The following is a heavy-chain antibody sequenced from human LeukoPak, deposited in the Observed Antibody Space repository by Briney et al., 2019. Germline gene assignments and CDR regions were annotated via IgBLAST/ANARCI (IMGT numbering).Heavy chain of an antibody. D-gene: IGHD3-9*01. CDR3: ARSNDWGNWFDP. J-gene: IGHJ5*02. CDR1: GGSISSYY. V-gene: IGHV4-59*01. CDR2: VYYTGNT. Sequence: SETLSLTCTVSGGSISSYYWSWIRQPPGKGLEWIGFVYYTGNTNYSPSLESRVTLSVDTSMNQFSLKLRSVTAADTAVYYCARSNDWGNWFDPWGQGTLVTVSS.